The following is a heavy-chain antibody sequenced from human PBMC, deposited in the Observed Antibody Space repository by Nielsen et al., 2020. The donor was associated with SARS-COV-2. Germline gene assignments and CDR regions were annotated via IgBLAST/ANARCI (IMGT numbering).Heavy chain of an antibody. CDR2: INPNSGGA. D-gene: IGHD1-14*01. V-gene: IGHV1-2*06. CDR1: GYTFTDYY. J-gene: IGHJ4*02. Sequence: ASVKVSCKDSGYTFTDYYIYWVRQGPGQGFEWMGRINPNSGGANYAQKFQGRVTMTGDTSINIAYMELSRLRSDDTAVYYCAGSYDNGWYKYWGQGTLVTVSS. CDR3: AGSYDNGWYKY.